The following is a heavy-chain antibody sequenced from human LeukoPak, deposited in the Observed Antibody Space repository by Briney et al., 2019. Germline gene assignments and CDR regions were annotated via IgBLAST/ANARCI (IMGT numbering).Heavy chain of an antibody. V-gene: IGHV3-48*03. CDR3: ARDQSGWWTTLHYYYGMDV. D-gene: IGHD6-19*01. CDR2: ISSSGSTI. J-gene: IGHJ6*02. Sequence: GGSLRLSCAASGFTFSSYEMNWVRQAPGKGLEWVSYISSSGSTIYYADSVKGRFTISRDNAKNSLYLQMNSLRAEDTAVYYCARDQSGWWTTLHYYYGMDVWGQGTTVTVSS. CDR1: GFTFSSYE.